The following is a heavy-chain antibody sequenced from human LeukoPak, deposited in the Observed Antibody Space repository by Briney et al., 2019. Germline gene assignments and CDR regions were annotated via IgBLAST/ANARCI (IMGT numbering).Heavy chain of an antibody. CDR3: ARGKMVGATLFDY. Sequence: SETLSLTCTVSGGSISSYYWSWIRQPPGKGLEWIGYIYYSGSTNYNPSLKSRVTISVDTSKNQFSLKLSSVTAADTAVYYCARGKMVGATLFDYWGQGTLVTVSS. J-gene: IGHJ4*02. CDR1: GGSISSYY. V-gene: IGHV4-59*01. CDR2: IYYSGST. D-gene: IGHD1-26*01.